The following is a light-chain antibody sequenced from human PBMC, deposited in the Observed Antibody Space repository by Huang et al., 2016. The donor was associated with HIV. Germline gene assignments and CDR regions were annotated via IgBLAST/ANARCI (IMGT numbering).Light chain of an antibody. CDR3: QQYNNWPPRT. CDR1: QSVGSN. Sequence: EIVMTQSPATLSVSPGETATLSCRPSQSVGSNLAWYQQNPGQGPRLLIYAASTRATGIPSRVSGSGCGTEFTLTSRSLQSEDVAVYYCQQYNNWPPRTFGGGTKV. J-gene: IGKJ4*01. V-gene: IGKV3-15*01. CDR2: AAS.